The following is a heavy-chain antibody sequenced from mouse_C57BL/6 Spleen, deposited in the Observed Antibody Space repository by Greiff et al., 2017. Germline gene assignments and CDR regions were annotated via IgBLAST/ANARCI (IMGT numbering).Heavy chain of an antibody. Sequence: QVQLKQSGAELMKPGASVKLSCKATGYTFTGYWIEWVKQRPGHGLEWIGEILPGSGSTNYNEKFKGKATFTADTSSNTAYMQLSSLTTEDSAIYYCARPVYYGSSYDYAMDYWGQGTSVTVSS. V-gene: IGHV1-9*01. J-gene: IGHJ4*01. CDR1: GYTFTGYW. D-gene: IGHD1-1*01. CDR2: ILPGSGST. CDR3: ARPVYYGSSYDYAMDY.